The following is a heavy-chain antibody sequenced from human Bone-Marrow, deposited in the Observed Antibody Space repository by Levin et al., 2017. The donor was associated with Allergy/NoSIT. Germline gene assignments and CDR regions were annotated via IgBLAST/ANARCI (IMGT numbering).Heavy chain of an antibody. V-gene: IGHV3-30-3*01. CDR2: ISYDGSNK. J-gene: IGHJ6*02. Sequence: RAGGSLRLSCAASGFTFSSYAMHWVRQAPGKGLEWVAVISYDGSNKYYADSVKGRFTISRDNSKNTLYLQMNSLRAEDTAVYYCARQYCSSTSCYTGYGMDGWGQGTTVTVSS. D-gene: IGHD2-2*02. CDR1: GFTFSSYA. CDR3: ARQYCSSTSCYTGYGMDG.